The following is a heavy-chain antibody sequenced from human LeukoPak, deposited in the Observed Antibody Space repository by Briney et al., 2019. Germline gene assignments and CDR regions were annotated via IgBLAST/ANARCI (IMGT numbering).Heavy chain of an antibody. J-gene: IGHJ4*02. CDR3: ARGIADPYSFDS. Sequence: SETLSLTCTVSGGSINFYYWSWIRQPAGKGLEWIGRIYSTGSTNYSPSLKSRVTMSVDKSKNQFSLNLSSVTAADTAVFYCARGIADPYSFDSWGQGTLVTVSS. CDR2: IYSTGST. D-gene: IGHD6-13*01. CDR1: GGSINFYY. V-gene: IGHV4-4*07.